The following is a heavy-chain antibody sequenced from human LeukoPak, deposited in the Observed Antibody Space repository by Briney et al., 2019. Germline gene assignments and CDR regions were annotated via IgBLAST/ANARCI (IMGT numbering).Heavy chain of an antibody. V-gene: IGHV3-21*01. J-gene: IGHJ4*02. D-gene: IGHD3-22*01. CDR1: GFTFSSYS. Sequence: GGSLRLSCAASGFTFSSYSMNWVRQAPGKGLEWVSSISRSSSYIYYADSVKGRFTISRDNAKNSLYLQMNSLRAEDTAVYYCARVGASYYYDISGLLVYWGQGTLVTVSS. CDR3: ARVGASYYYDISGLLVY. CDR2: ISRSSSYI.